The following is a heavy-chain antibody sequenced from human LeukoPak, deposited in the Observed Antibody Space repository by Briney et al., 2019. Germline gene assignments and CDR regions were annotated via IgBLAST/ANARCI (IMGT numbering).Heavy chain of an antibody. J-gene: IGHJ4*02. CDR1: GFTFSHYS. Sequence: PGGSLRLSCAASGFTFSHYSMHWVRQAPGKGLEYVSAINSNGDDTYYANSVKGRFTISRDNSKNTLYLQMGNLRPEDMAVYYCARDPGRSPHYWGQGTLVTVSS. CDR2: INSNGDDT. CDR3: ARDPGRSPHY. D-gene: IGHD1-26*01. V-gene: IGHV3-64*01.